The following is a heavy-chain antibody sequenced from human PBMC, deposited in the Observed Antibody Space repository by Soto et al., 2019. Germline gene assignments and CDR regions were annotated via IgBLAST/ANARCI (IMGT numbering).Heavy chain of an antibody. CDR1: GFTFSSYA. CDR2: ISYDGSNK. Sequence: GGSLRLSCAASGFTFSSYAMHWVRQAPGKGLEWVAVISYDGSNKYYADSVKGRFTISRDNSKNTLYLQMNSLRAEDTAVYYCARERYYDSSGPFAYWGQGTLVTVSS. J-gene: IGHJ4*02. V-gene: IGHV3-30-3*01. CDR3: ARERYYDSSGPFAY. D-gene: IGHD3-22*01.